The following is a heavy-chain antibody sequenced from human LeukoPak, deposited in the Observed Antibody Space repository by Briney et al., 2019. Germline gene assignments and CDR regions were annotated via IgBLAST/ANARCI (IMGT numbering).Heavy chain of an antibody. J-gene: IGHJ4*02. Sequence: GSSVKVSCKACGYTFIGYYMHGVRQAPGQGLEWMGWINSNSGGTNYARKVQGRVTMTRDPSISTAYMELSRLRCDDTAVYCCARDRRSSGCLDPVAYWGQGNLVTVSP. D-gene: IGHD6-19*01. CDR1: GYTFIGYY. CDR3: ARDRRSSGCLDPVAY. V-gene: IGHV1-2*02. CDR2: INSNSGGT.